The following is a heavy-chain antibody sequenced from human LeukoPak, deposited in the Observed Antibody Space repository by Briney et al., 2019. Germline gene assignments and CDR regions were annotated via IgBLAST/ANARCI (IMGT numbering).Heavy chain of an antibody. V-gene: IGHV3-23*01. CDR1: GFTFSRYA. CDR3: AKDSGDPTDDY. CDR2: ISDSGRST. Sequence: GGSLRLSCAASGFTFSRYAMSWVRQAPGKGLEWVSSISDSGRSTYYADSVKGRFTISRDTSRVYLQMNSLRAEDTAIYYCAKDSGDPTDDYWGQGTLVTVSS. D-gene: IGHD4-17*01. J-gene: IGHJ4*02.